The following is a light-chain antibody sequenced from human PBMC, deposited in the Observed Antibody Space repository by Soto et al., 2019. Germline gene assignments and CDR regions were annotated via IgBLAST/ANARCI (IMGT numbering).Light chain of an antibody. Sequence: EIVLTQSPGTLSLSPGERATLSCRASQSVRSSYLAWYRQKPGQAPRLLIYGASSRATGIPGRFSGSGSGTDFTLTISRLEPEDFAVYYCQQYDTTPMYTFGQGTKLEIK. V-gene: IGKV3-20*01. CDR1: QSVRSSY. J-gene: IGKJ2*01. CDR2: GAS. CDR3: QQYDTTPMYT.